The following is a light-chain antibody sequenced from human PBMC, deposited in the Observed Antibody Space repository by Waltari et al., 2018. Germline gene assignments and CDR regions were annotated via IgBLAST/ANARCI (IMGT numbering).Light chain of an antibody. Sequence: DIQMTQSPSSLSASLGDRVPITCRASQGISSCLAWYQQKPGKAPELLIYAASSFQSGVPSRFSGSGSGTDFTLTISSLQPEDFATYYCQQAYSFPLTFGGGTKVEIK. V-gene: IGKV1-12*01. J-gene: IGKJ4*01. CDR1: QGISSC. CDR3: QQAYSFPLT. CDR2: AAS.